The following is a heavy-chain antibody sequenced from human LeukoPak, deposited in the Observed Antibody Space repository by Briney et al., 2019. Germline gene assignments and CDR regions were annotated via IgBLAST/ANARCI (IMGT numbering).Heavy chain of an antibody. V-gene: IGHV4-38-2*02. J-gene: IGHJ2*01. CDR2: IYHSGST. D-gene: IGHD3-9*01. CDR1: GYSISSGYY. CDR3: ARGKLRYFDWRDWYFDL. Sequence: SETLSLTCTVPGYSISSGYYWGWVRQPPGKGLEWIGSIYHSGSTYHNPSLKSRVTISVDTSMNQFSLKLSSVTAADTAVYYCARGKLRYFDWRDWYFDLWGRGTLVTVSS.